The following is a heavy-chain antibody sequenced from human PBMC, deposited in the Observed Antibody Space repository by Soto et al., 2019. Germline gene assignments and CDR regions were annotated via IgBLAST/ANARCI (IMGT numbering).Heavy chain of an antibody. V-gene: IGHV3-30-3*01. CDR2: ISYDGSNK. D-gene: IGHD1-26*01. CDR1: GFTFSSYA. Sequence: QVQLVESGGGVVQPGRSLRLSCAASGFTFSSYAMHWVRQAPGKGLEWVAVISYDGSNKYYADSVKGRITISRDNSKNTLDLQMNSLRAEDTAVYYCARGYSRELRGDIWGQGTMVTVSS. J-gene: IGHJ3*02. CDR3: ARGYSRELRGDI.